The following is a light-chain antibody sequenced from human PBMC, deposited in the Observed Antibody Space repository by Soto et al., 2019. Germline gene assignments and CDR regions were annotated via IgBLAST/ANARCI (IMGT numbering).Light chain of an antibody. J-gene: IGKJ5*01. CDR2: DAS. CDR3: QQYENLPT. Sequence: DIQMTQSPSTLSESVGDRVTITCRASQSISSWLAWYQQKPGRAPXXLIYDASNLEAGVPSRFRGSGSGTDFTFTISRLQPEDIATYYCQQYENLPTFGQGTRLEIK. CDR1: QSISSW. V-gene: IGKV1-33*01.